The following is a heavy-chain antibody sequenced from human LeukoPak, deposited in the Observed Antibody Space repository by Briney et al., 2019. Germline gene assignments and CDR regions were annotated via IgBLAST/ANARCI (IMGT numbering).Heavy chain of an antibody. V-gene: IGHV4-30-2*01. J-gene: IGHJ4*02. CDR2: IYHSGST. Sequence: SETLSLTCAVSGGSISSGGYSWSWIRQPPGTGLEWIGYIYHSGSTYYNPSLKSRVTISVGRSKNQFSLKLSSVTAADTAVYYCARAEYDSSGYYFDYWGQGTLVTVSS. CDR1: GGSISSGGYS. D-gene: IGHD3-22*01. CDR3: ARAEYDSSGYYFDY.